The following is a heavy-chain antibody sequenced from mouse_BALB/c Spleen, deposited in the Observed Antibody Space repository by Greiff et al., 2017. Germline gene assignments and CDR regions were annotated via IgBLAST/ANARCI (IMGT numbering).Heavy chain of an antibody. Sequence: EVMLVESGGGLVKPGGSLKLSCAASGFTFSSYAMSWVRQSPVKRLEWVAEISSGGSYTYYPDTVTGRFTISRDNAKNTLYLEMSSLRSEDTAMYYCAREDSSYEFAYWGQGTLVTVSA. CDR2: ISSGGSYT. CDR1: GFTFSSYA. J-gene: IGHJ3*01. V-gene: IGHV5-9-4*01. D-gene: IGHD1-1*01. CDR3: AREDSSYEFAY.